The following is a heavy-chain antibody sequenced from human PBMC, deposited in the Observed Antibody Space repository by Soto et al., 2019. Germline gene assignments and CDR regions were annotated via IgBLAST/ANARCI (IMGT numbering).Heavy chain of an antibody. CDR1: GFTFSSYV. CDR3: VKGRSGYDFDY. CDR2: ISGSGSGT. V-gene: IGHV3-23*01. Sequence: PRGSLRLSCAASGFTFSSYVMSWVRQAPGKGLEWVSAISGSGSGTYYADSVKGRFTISRDNSKNTLYVQMNSLRAEDTAVYYCVKGRSGYDFDYWGQGTLVTVSS. D-gene: IGHD5-12*01. J-gene: IGHJ4*02.